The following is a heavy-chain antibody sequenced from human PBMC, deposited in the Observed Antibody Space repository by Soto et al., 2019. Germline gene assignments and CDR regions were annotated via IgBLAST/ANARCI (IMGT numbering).Heavy chain of an antibody. CDR2: ISGSGDSR. CDR1: RFSFTNYA. V-gene: IGHV3-23*01. CDR3: AKNTAMGTNYYYYGMDV. D-gene: IGHD5-18*01. Sequence: VQLLESGGGLVQPGESLRLSCAASRFSFTNYAMSWVRQAPGKGLDWVSGISGSGDSRYYADSVKGRFTISRDNSKNTLYLQMNSLRVEDTAVYYCAKNTAMGTNYYYYGMDVWGQGTTVTVSS. J-gene: IGHJ6*02.